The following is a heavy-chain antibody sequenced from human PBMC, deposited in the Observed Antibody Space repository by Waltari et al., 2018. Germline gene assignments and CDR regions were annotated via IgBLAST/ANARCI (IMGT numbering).Heavy chain of an antibody. CDR2: VNTQTGNP. CDR3: SREALVGTNTIVDY. J-gene: IGHJ4*02. CDR1: GYTFTGYA. V-gene: IGHV7-4-1*01. D-gene: IGHD1-26*01. Sequence: QVHLEQSGSELKRPGASVRISCLTSGYTFTGYAINWVRQAPGQGLQWLGWVNTQTGNPTYAQGLSRRFVFSVDTSVATAYLQIDSLTTSDSAVYFCSREALVGTNTIVDYWGRGTLVTV.